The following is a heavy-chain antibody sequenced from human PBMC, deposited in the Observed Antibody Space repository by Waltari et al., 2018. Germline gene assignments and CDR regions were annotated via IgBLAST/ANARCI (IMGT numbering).Heavy chain of an antibody. J-gene: IGHJ5*02. CDR3: ARAASRRITIFGVVPSVGWFDP. V-gene: IGHV4-34*01. CDR2: INHSGST. CDR1: GGSFSGYY. D-gene: IGHD3-3*01. Sequence: QVQLQQWGAGLLKPSEPLSLTCAVSGGSFSGYYWSWIRQPPGKGVEWIGEINHSGSTNYNPSLKSRVTISVDTSKNQFSLKLSSVTAADTAVYYCARAASRRITIFGVVPSVGWFDPWGQGTLVTVSS.